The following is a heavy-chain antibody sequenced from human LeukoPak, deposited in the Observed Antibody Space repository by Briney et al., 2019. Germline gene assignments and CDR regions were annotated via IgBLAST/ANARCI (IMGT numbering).Heavy chain of an antibody. CDR1: GYTFTSYY. D-gene: IGHD6-6*01. V-gene: IGHV1-46*01. CDR2: INPSSSTR. J-gene: IGHJ4*02. CDR3: ARALGVYSSSSSFDY. Sequence: ASVKVSCKASGYTFTSYYIHWVRQAPGQGLEWMGIINPSSSTRNYAQKFQGRVTMTRDTSTSTVYMELSSLRSEDTAVYYCARALGVYSSSSSFDYWGQGTLVTVSS.